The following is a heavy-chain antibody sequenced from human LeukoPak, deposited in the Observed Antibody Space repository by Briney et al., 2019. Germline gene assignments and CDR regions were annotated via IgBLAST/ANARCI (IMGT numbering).Heavy chain of an antibody. J-gene: IGHJ5*02. Sequence: SETLSLTRTVSGGSISSYYWSWIRQPPGKGLEWIGYIYYSGSTNYNPSLKSRVTISVDTSKNQFSLKLSSVTAADTAVYYCAREYSGYDYNWFDPWGQGTLVTVSS. CDR1: GGSISSYY. D-gene: IGHD5-12*01. CDR3: AREYSGYDYNWFDP. V-gene: IGHV4-59*01. CDR2: IYYSGST.